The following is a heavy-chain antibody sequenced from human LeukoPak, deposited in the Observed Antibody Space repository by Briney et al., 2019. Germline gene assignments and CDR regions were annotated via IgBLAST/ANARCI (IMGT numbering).Heavy chain of an antibody. V-gene: IGHV3-23*01. D-gene: IGHD3-22*01. Sequence: GGSLRLSRAASGFTFSSYAMGWVRQAPGKGLEWVSTIGGSGDGTYYADSVKGRFTISRDNSKNTLSLQMNSLRAEDTAVYYCAKRYYYDTSGNPGGLDPWGQGTLVTVSS. CDR3: AKRYYYDTSGNPGGLDP. J-gene: IGHJ5*02. CDR1: GFTFSSYA. CDR2: IGGSGDGT.